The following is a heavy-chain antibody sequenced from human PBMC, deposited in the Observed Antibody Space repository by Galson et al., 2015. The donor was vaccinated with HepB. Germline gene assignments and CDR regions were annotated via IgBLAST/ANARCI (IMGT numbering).Heavy chain of an antibody. CDR2: ISYDGSNK. D-gene: IGHD2-21*01. V-gene: IGHV3-30-3*01. CDR1: GFTFSSYA. J-gene: IGHJ4*02. CDR3: ARAPGRLWGDPPVY. Sequence: SLRLSCAASGFTFSSYAMHWVRQAPGKGLEWVAVISYDGSNKYYADSVKGRFTISRDNSKNTLYLQMNSLRAEDTAVYYCARAPGRLWGDPPVYWGQGTLVTVSS.